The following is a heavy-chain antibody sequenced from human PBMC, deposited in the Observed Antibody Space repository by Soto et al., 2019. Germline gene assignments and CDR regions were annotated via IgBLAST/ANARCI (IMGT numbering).Heavy chain of an antibody. V-gene: IGHV2-5*02. Sequence: QITLKESGPTLVKPTQTLTLTCTFSGFSLTTSGVGVGWIRRPPGKALEWLALIYWDDEKRYSPSLKSRLSITKDTSNNQVVLTMTNMDPVDTATYFCAHSPLGQLLLYFDFWGQGTLVTVSS. CDR2: IYWDDEK. D-gene: IGHD1-1*01. J-gene: IGHJ4*02. CDR1: GFSLTTSGVG. CDR3: AHSPLGQLLLYFDF.